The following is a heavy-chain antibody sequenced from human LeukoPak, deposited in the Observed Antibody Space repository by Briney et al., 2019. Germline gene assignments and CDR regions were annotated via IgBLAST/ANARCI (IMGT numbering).Heavy chain of an antibody. CDR3: ARSSGRRGYSYGPTFDY. CDR1: GGSISSYY. CDR2: IYYSGST. Sequence: SETLSLTCTVSGGSISSYYWSWIRHPPGKGLEWIGYIYYSGSTNYNPSLKSRVTISVDTSKNQFSLKLSSVTAADTAVYYCARSSGRRGYSYGPTFDYWGQGTLVTVSS. V-gene: IGHV4-59*01. D-gene: IGHD5-18*01. J-gene: IGHJ4*02.